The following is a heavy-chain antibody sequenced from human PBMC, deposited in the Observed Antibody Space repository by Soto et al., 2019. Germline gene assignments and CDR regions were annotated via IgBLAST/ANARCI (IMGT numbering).Heavy chain of an antibody. CDR2: IYHSVST. CDR1: GYSISSGYY. D-gene: IGHD2-8*01. Sequence: SETLSLTCAVCGYSISSGYYWGWIRQPPGKGLERIGSIYHSVSTYYNPSLKSRVTISVDTSKNQFSLKLSSVTAADTAVYYCAIHGGPICRRCMRPPEGGSLFDPFGQRTLVAICS. V-gene: IGHV4-38-2*01. CDR3: AIHGGPICRRCMRPPEGGSLFDP. J-gene: IGHJ5*02.